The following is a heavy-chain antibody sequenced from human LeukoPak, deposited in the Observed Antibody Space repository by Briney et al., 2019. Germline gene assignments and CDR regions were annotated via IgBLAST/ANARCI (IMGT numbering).Heavy chain of an antibody. CDR1: GYTFTSYG. Sequence: ASVKVSCKASGYTFTSYGISWVRQAPGQGFEWMGWISAYNGNTNYAQKLQGRVTMTTDTSTSTAYMELRSLRSDDTAVYYCARVGPGGFGELLPFYFDYWGQGTLVTVSS. CDR2: ISAYNGNT. D-gene: IGHD3-10*01. V-gene: IGHV1-18*01. CDR3: ARVGPGGFGELLPFYFDY. J-gene: IGHJ4*02.